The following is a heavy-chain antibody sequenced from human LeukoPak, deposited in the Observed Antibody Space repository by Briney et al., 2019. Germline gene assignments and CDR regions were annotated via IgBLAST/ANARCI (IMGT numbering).Heavy chain of an antibody. D-gene: IGHD6-19*01. J-gene: IGHJ4*02. CDR1: GNQVSSINGA. CDR3: ARDLGNTGWYTFDY. CDR2: TYYRSKWYN. Sequence: SQTLSVTCAISGNQVSSINGAWHWVRQSPSRGLEWLGRTYYRSKWYNNYAVSVQSRITINPDTSKNQFSLQLNSVTPDDTAVYYCARDLGNTGWYTFDYWGQGTLITVSS. V-gene: IGHV6-1*01.